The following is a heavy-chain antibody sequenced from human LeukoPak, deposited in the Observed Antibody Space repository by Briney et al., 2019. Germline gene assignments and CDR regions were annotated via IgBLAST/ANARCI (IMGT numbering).Heavy chain of an antibody. Sequence: AVNVSCKASGGIFSSYAISWVRQAPGQGLEWMGGIIPIFGTANYAQKFQGRVTITTDESTSTAYMELSSLRSEDTAVYYCAREAGAVADHGGFDPWGQGTLVTVSS. CDR1: GGIFSSYA. CDR3: AREAGAVADHGGFDP. V-gene: IGHV1-69*05. D-gene: IGHD6-19*01. J-gene: IGHJ5*02. CDR2: IIPIFGTA.